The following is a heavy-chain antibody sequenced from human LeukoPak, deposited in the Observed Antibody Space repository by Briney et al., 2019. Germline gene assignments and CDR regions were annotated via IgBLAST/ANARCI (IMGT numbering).Heavy chain of an antibody. J-gene: IGHJ4*02. CDR2: IYYSGST. D-gene: IGHD4-23*01. CDR1: GGSISSYY. CDR3: ASAVVTPKQFDS. V-gene: IGHV4-59*08. Sequence: SETLSLTCTVSGGSISSYYWSWIRQPPGKGMEWIGYIYYSGSTNYNPSLKSRVTISVDTSKNQFSLKLSSVTAAATAVYYCASAVVTPKQFDSWGRGTLVTVSS.